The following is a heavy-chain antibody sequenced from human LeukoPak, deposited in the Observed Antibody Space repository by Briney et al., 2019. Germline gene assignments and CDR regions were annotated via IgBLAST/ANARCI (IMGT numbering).Heavy chain of an antibody. D-gene: IGHD3-22*01. V-gene: IGHV4-39*01. J-gene: IGHJ4*02. CDR1: GGSISSSSYY. CDR2: IYYSGST. CDR3: ARNPYYYDSSGEDDY. Sequence: SETLSLTCTVSGGSISSSSYYWGWIRQPPGKGLEWIGSIYYSGSTYYNPSLKSRVTISVDTSKNQFSLKLSSVTAADTAVYYCARNPYYYDSSGEDDYWGQGTLVTVSS.